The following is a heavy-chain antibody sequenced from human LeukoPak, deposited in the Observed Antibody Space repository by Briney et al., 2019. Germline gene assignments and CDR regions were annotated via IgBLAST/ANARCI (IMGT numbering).Heavy chain of an antibody. Sequence: GGSLRLSCAASGFTFSSYGMHWVRQAPGKGLEWVAVIWYDGSNKYYADSVKGRFTISRDNSKNTLYLQMNSLRAEDTAVYYCAKDWSSIVVVPAAIPWGQGTLVTVSS. CDR1: GFTFSSYG. CDR3: AKDWSSIVVVPAAIP. D-gene: IGHD2-2*01. CDR2: IWYDGSNK. V-gene: IGHV3-33*06. J-gene: IGHJ5*02.